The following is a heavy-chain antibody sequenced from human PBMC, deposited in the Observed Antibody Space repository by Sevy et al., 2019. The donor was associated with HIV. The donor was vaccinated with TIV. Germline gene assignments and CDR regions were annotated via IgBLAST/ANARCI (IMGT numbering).Heavy chain of an antibody. Sequence: GGSLRLSCAASGFTFSSYGMHWVRQAPGKGLEWVAVIWYDGSNKYYADSVQGRFTISRDNSKNTLYLQMNSLRAEDTAVYYCALDRLRFPVAVWGQGTTVTVSS. D-gene: IGHD4-17*01. V-gene: IGHV3-33*01. CDR3: ALDRLRFPVAV. CDR1: GFTFSSYG. J-gene: IGHJ6*02. CDR2: IWYDGSNK.